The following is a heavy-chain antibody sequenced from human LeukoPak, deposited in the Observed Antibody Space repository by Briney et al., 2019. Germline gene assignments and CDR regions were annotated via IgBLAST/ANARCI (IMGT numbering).Heavy chain of an antibody. CDR3: ARVGEGYCSGTDCQRGS. Sequence: GGSLRLSCAASGFTFSSYDMNWVRQAPEKGLEWVSYISTSGNTVYYADSVKGRFTISRDNAKNSLYLQMNSLRGDDTAVYYCARVGEGYCSGTDCQRGSRGQGTPVAVSS. V-gene: IGHV3-48*03. CDR1: GFTFSSYD. J-gene: IGHJ4*02. D-gene: IGHD2-2*01. CDR2: ISTSGNTV.